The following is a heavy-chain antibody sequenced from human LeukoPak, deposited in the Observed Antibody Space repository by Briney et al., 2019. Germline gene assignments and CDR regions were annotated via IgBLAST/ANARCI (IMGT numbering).Heavy chain of an antibody. J-gene: IGHJ6*02. CDR2: INHSGST. CDR3: ARGRYYDFWSGYYPTGYYYGMDV. D-gene: IGHD3-3*01. V-gene: IGHV4-34*01. CDR1: GGSFSGYY. Sequence: SETLSLTCAVYGGSFSGYYWSWIRQPPGKGLEWIGEINHSGSTNYNPSLKSRVTISVDTSKNQFSLKLSSVTAADTAVYYCARGRYYDFWSGYYPTGYYYGMDVWGQGTTVTVSS.